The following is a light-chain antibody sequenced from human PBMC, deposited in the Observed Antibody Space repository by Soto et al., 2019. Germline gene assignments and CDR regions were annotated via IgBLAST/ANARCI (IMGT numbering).Light chain of an antibody. J-gene: IGKJ1*01. Sequence: TQSPGSLSLSPGERATLSCRASQSVSSYLAWYQQKPGQAPRLLIYGASSRATGFPDRFSGSGSGTDFSLTISRLEPEDSAVYYCQQYSSPPRTFGQGTKVEIK. CDR1: QSVSSY. V-gene: IGKV3-20*01. CDR2: GAS. CDR3: QQYSSPPRT.